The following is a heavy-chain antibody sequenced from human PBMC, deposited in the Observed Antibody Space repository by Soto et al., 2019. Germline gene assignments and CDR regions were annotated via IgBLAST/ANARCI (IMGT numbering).Heavy chain of an antibody. CDR2: ISAYDGNT. V-gene: IGHV1-18*01. D-gene: IGHD1-1*01. J-gene: IGHJ5*02. CDR1: GYTFTRYG. Sequence: QVQLVQSGAAVKKPGASVKVSCKASGYTFTRYGISWVRQAPGQGLEWMGWISAYDGNTNYAQKLQGRVTMTTDTTTSTAYMDLRSLIPDDTAVYYCARHNSQWPNWFDPWGQGTLVTVSS. CDR3: ARHNSQWPNWFDP.